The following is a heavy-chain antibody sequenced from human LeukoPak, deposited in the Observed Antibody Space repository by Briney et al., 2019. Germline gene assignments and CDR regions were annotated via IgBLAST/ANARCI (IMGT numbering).Heavy chain of an antibody. CDR2: ISAYNGNT. CDR3: ARATLSLYYYDSSGYFIDY. CDR1: GYTFTSYG. D-gene: IGHD3-22*01. J-gene: IGHJ4*02. Sequence: ASVKVSCKASGYTFTSYGIRWVRQAPGQGLEWMGWISAYNGNTNYAQKLQGRVTMTTDTSTSTAYMELRSLRSDDTAVYYCARATLSLYYYDSSGYFIDYWGQGTLVTVSS. V-gene: IGHV1-18*01.